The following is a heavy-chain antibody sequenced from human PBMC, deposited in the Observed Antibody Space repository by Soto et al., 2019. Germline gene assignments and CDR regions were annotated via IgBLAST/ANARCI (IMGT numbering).Heavy chain of an antibody. J-gene: IGHJ6*02. V-gene: IGHV1-69*13. D-gene: IGHD1-26*01. CDR1: GGTFSSYA. CDR2: IIPIFGTA. CDR3: ARVMYSGIFQIYYYYYGMDV. Sequence: GASVKVSCKASGGTFSSYAISWVRQAPGQGLEWMGGIIPIFGTANYAQKFQGRVTITADESTSTAYMELSSLRSEDTAVYYCARVMYSGIFQIYYYYYGMDVWGQGITVTVFS.